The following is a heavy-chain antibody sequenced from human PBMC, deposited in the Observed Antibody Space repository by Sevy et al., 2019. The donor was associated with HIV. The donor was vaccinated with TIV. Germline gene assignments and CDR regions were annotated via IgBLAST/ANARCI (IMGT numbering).Heavy chain of an antibody. J-gene: IGHJ3*01. CDR3: AKALNPALESMIEVILRTLKGFDV. CDR2: ISGPGLST. V-gene: IGHV3-23*01. D-gene: IGHD3-22*01. CDR1: GFTFNTHA. Sequence: GESLRLSCTASGFTFNTHAMTWVRQAPGKGLEWVSVISGPGLSTYYADSVKGRFTISRDNSKNTLYLQMNSLRVDDTATYYCAKALNPALESMIEVILRTLKGFDVWGQGTMVTVSS.